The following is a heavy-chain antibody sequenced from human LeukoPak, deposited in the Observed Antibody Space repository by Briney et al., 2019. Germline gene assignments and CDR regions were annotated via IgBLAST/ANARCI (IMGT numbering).Heavy chain of an antibody. CDR1: GGSINNYY. V-gene: IGHV4-59*01. Sequence: PSETLSLTCTVSGGSINNYYWSWIRQPPGKAVEWIGYVYYTGSTKYNPSLKSRVTISVDSSKTQFSLNLRSATAADTAVYFCARDSRYASGRAFDNWGQGTLVTVSS. D-gene: IGHD6-19*01. CDR2: VYYTGST. J-gene: IGHJ4*02. CDR3: ARDSRYASGRAFDN.